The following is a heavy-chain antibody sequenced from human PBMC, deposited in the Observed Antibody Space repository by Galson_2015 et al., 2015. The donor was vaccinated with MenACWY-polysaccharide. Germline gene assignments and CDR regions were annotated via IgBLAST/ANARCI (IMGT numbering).Heavy chain of an antibody. CDR3: ARIIGRKYTFADS. J-gene: IGHJ4*02. V-gene: IGHV1-8*01. D-gene: IGHD5-18*01. CDR2: MNPNSGNT. Sequence: SVKVSCKASGYTFTNYDINWVRQATGQGLEWMGWMNPNSGNTGYAQKFQGRVTMTSNSAIMTAYMELSGLRSEDTAVYYCARIIGRKYTFADSWGQGTLVTVSS. CDR1: GYTFTNYD.